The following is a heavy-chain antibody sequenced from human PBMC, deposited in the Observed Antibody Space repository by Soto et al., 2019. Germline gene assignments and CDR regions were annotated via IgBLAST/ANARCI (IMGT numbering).Heavy chain of an antibody. V-gene: IGHV3-49*03. CDR2: IRSKAYGGTT. J-gene: IGHJ4*02. D-gene: IGHD3-3*01. Sequence: PGGSLRLSCTASGFTFGDYAMSWFRQAPGKGLEWVGFIRSKAYGGTTEYAASVKGRFTISRDDSKSIAYLQMNSLKTEDTAVYYCTRESDYDFWSGKGRLKYYFDYWGQGTLVTVSS. CDR1: GFTFGDYA. CDR3: TRESDYDFWSGKGRLKYYFDY.